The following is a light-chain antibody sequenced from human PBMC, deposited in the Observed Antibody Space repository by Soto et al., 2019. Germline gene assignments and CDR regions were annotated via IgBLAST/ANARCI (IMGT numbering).Light chain of an antibody. V-gene: IGKV3-11*01. J-gene: IGKJ4*01. CDR2: EAS. CDR1: QSVRSY. Sequence: EIVLTQSPATLSLSPGERATLSCRASQSVRSYLAWYQQKPGQAPRLLIYEASNRATGIPVRFSGSGSGTDFTFTISRLEPEDFAVYYCQQRSNWPLTFGGGTKVEIK. CDR3: QQRSNWPLT.